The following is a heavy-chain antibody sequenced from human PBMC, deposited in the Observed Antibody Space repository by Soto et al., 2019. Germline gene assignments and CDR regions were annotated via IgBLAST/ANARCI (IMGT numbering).Heavy chain of an antibody. CDR3: ARGQIYITGTTRAFDI. CDR1: GGTFSSYA. CDR2: IIPIFGTA. Sequence: SVKVSCKAPGGTFSSYAISWVRQAPGQGLEWMGGIIPIFGTANYAQRFQGRVTITADKSTSTAYMELSSLRSEDTAVYYCARGQIYITGTTRAFDIWGQGTMVTVS. J-gene: IGHJ3*02. D-gene: IGHD1-20*01. V-gene: IGHV1-69*06.